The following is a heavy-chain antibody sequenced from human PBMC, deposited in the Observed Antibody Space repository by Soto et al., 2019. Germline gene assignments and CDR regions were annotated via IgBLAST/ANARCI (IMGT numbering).Heavy chain of an antibody. J-gene: IGHJ4*02. CDR2: IYWDDDK. V-gene: IGHV2-5*02. CDR1: GFSLSTSGVG. Sequence: QITLKESGPTLVKPTQTLTLTCTFSGFSLSTSGVGVGWIRQPPGKALEWLALIYWDDDKRYTPSLKSRLTITKDSSKNQVVLTMTIMDPVDTATYYCAHRPSYCSGGSCYSGFVYWGQGTLVTVSS. D-gene: IGHD2-15*01. CDR3: AHRPSYCSGGSCYSGFVY.